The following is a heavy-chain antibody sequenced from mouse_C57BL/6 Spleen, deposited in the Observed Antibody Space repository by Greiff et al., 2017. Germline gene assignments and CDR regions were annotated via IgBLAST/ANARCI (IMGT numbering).Heavy chain of an antibody. Sequence: VQLQQPGAELVRPGSSVKLSCKASGYTFTSYWMHWVKQRPIQGLEWIGNIDPSDSETNYNQKFKDKATVTVDKSSSTAYMQLSSLTSEESAVYYCARSGDYDSGGWGVGYWGQGTTLTVAS. CDR1: GYTFTSYW. D-gene: IGHD2-4*01. CDR2: IDPSDSET. J-gene: IGHJ2*01. CDR3: ARSGDYDSGGWGVGY. V-gene: IGHV1-52*01.